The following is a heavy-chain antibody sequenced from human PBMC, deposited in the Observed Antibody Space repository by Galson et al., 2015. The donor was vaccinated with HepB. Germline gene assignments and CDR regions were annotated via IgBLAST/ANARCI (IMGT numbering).Heavy chain of an antibody. CDR1: GFTFSSYG. CDR2: IWYDGSKQ. D-gene: IGHD5-12*01. Sequence: SLRLSCAAAGFTFSSYGMHWVRQAPGKGLEWVAVIWYDGSKQYYAENVKGRFTISRDNPKNMLYLEMNSLRAEDTAVYYCARGRSGYALDNFGMDVWGQGTTVTVSS. J-gene: IGHJ6*02. CDR3: ARGRSGYALDNFGMDV. V-gene: IGHV3-33*01.